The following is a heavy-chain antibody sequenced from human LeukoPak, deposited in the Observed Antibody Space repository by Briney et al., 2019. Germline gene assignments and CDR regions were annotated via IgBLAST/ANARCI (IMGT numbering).Heavy chain of an antibody. D-gene: IGHD1-1*01. J-gene: IGHJ4*02. CDR3: AREDVGGTTAY. CDR1: GYTFTGYY. CDR2: INPNSGGT. Sequence: ASVKVSCKASGYTFTGYYIHWVRQAPGQGLEWMGWINPNSGGTKFAQKFQGRVTMTRDTSLSTAYMELSGLRSDDTAIYYCAREDVGGTTAYWGQGTLVTVSS. V-gene: IGHV1-2*02.